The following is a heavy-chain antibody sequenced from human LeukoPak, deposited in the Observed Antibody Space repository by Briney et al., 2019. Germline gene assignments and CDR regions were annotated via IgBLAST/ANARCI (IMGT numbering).Heavy chain of an antibody. CDR1: GFTVNSNY. Sequence: PGGSLRPSCAASGFTVNSNYWSWVRQAPGKGLEWVSVIYSGGTTYYADSVKGRFTFSRDNSKNMLHLQMNSLRAEDTAVYYCARGFNRGFDPWGQGTLVIVSS. CDR2: IYSGGTT. V-gene: IGHV3-53*01. CDR3: ARGFNRGFDP. J-gene: IGHJ5*02. D-gene: IGHD3-10*01.